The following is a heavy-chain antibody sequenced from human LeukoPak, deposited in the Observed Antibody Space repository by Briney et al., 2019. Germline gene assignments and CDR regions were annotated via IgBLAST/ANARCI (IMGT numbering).Heavy chain of an antibody. Sequence: SETLSLTCTVSGDSISSNTYYWGWIRQPPGKGLEWIGEINHSGSTNYNPSLKSRVTISVDTSKNQFSLKLSSVTAADTAVYYCARGRVRVAGYCSSTSCYTNNWFDPWGQGTLVTVSS. V-gene: IGHV4-39*07. J-gene: IGHJ5*02. CDR3: ARGRVRVAGYCSSTSCYTNNWFDP. D-gene: IGHD2-2*02. CDR1: GDSISSNTYY. CDR2: INHSGST.